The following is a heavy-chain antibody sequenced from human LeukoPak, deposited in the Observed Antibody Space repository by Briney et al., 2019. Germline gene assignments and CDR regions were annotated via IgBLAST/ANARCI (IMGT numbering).Heavy chain of an antibody. CDR3: AHSRGYCNSSGYCALDI. D-gene: IGHD3-22*01. CDR1: GFSLSTGGVG. CDR2: IYWDDDK. J-gene: IGHJ3*02. V-gene: IGHV2-5*02. Sequence: SGLTLVQPTQTLTLTCTFSGFSLSTGGVGVGWIRQPPGKALECLALIYWDDDKRYSPSLNSRLTVTRATSKNQVVLTMTNMDPVDTATYYCAHSRGYCNSSGYCALDIWGQGRMVTVSS.